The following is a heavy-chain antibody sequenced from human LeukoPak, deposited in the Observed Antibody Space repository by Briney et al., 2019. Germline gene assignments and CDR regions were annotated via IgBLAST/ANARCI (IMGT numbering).Heavy chain of an antibody. V-gene: IGHV3-30*15. CDR2: ISYDGNNK. CDR1: GFTFSSYA. D-gene: IGHD6-19*01. Sequence: PGRSLRLSCAASGFTFSSYAMHWVRQAPGKGLEWVAVISYDGNNKYYADSVKGRFTISRDNSKNTLYLQMSSLRVEDTAVYYCASSRSGWIYFDYWGQGTLVIVSS. J-gene: IGHJ4*02. CDR3: ASSRSGWIYFDY.